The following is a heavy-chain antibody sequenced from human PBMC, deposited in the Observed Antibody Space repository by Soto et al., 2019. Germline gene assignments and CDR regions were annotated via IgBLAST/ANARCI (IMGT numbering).Heavy chain of an antibody. J-gene: IGHJ4*02. CDR1: GFTFRDYS. Sequence: QVQLVESGGDMVQPGRSLRLSCVASGFTFRDYSMHWVRQAPGKGLEWLAVISYDGSTKYYADSVKGKFTVARDNSKNTLYLQMDSLRAEDTAVYFGARDYDIWARLPDYGGEGTLVTVSS. CDR2: ISYDGSTK. D-gene: IGHD3-9*01. V-gene: IGHV3-30-3*01. CDR3: ARDYDIWARLPDY.